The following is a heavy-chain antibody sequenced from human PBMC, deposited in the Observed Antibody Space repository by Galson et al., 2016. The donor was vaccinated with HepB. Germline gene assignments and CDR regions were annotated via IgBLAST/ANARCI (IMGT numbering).Heavy chain of an antibody. Sequence: SVKVSCKASGGTFSSYVISWVRQAPGQGLEWMGGIIPIFGTANYAQKFQGRVTITADESTTTAFLHLTSLRSEDAAIYYCATALPAPSLPSGMDVWGQGTTVTVSS. D-gene: IGHD2-2*01. CDR1: GGTFSSYV. J-gene: IGHJ6*02. CDR2: IIPIFGTA. CDR3: ATALPAPSLPSGMDV. V-gene: IGHV1-69*13.